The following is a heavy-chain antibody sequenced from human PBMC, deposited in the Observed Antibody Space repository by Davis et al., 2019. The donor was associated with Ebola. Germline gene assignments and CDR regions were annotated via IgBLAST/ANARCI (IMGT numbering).Heavy chain of an antibody. Sequence: AASVKVSCKASGYTFTSYYMHWVRQAPGQGLEWMGIINPSGGSTSYAQKFQGRVTMTTDTSTSTAYMELRSLRSDDTAVYYCARDMGMVYAYNWFDPWGQGTLVTVSS. V-gene: IGHV1-46*01. J-gene: IGHJ5*02. CDR3: ARDMGMVYAYNWFDP. D-gene: IGHD2-8*01. CDR2: INPSGGST. CDR1: GYTFTSYY.